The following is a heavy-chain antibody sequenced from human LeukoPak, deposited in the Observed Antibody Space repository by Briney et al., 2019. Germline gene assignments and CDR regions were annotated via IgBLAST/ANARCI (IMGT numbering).Heavy chain of an antibody. CDR3: ARDQARLRLGELSSYFDY. V-gene: IGHV3-30*04. CDR1: GFTFSSYA. J-gene: IGHJ4*02. CDR2: ISYDGSNK. D-gene: IGHD3-16*02. Sequence: PGGSLRLSYAASGFTFSSYAMHWVRQAPGKGLEWVAVISYDGSNKYYADSVKGRFTISRDNSKNTLYLQMSSLRAEDTAVYYCARDQARLRLGELSSYFDYWGQGTLVTVSS.